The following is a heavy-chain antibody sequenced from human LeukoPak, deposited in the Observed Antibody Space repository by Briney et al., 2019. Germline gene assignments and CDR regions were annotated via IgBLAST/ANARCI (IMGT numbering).Heavy chain of an antibody. CDR2: INHSGST. Sequence: SETLSLTCAVYGGSFSGYYWSWIRQPPGKGLEWIGEINHSGSTNYNPSLKSRVTISVDTSKIQFSLKLSSVAATDTAVYFCARLRFDFWSGYTHPYFDYWGQGTLVTVSS. CDR1: GGSFSGYY. J-gene: IGHJ4*02. V-gene: IGHV4-34*01. CDR3: ARLRFDFWSGYTHPYFDY. D-gene: IGHD3-3*01.